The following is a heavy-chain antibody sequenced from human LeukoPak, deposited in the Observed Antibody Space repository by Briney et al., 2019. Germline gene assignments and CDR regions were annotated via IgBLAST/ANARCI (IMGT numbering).Heavy chain of an antibody. D-gene: IGHD3-22*01. CDR2: IYHSVST. CDR3: VGVRSGSGYLVYFDY. CDR1: GGSISSSNW. Sequence: SETLSLTCAVSGGSISSSNWWSWVRQPPGKGLEWIGEIYHSVSTNYNPSLKSRVTISVDKSKNQFSLKLSSVTAADTAVYYCVGVRSGSGYLVYFDYRGQGTLVTVSS. J-gene: IGHJ4*02. V-gene: IGHV4-4*02.